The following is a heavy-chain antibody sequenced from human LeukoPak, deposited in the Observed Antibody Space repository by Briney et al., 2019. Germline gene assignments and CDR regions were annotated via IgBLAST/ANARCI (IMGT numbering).Heavy chain of an antibody. CDR1: GSSFDDYS. V-gene: IGHV3-43*01. D-gene: IGHD3-10*01. Sequence: GGSLRLSCAASGSSFDDYSMHWVRQAPGKGLEWVSLISWDGGNTYYADSVKGRFTISRDNSENSLYLQMNSLRKEDTALYYCAISMVRGPFQYWGQGTLVTVSS. CDR2: ISWDGGNT. CDR3: AISMVRGPFQY. J-gene: IGHJ4*02.